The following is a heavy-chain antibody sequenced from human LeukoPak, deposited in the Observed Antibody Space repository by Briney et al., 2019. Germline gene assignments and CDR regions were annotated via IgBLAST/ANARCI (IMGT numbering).Heavy chain of an antibody. CDR3: TRDLGKRSFDY. D-gene: IGHD7-27*01. CDR2: INTDGSST. CDR1: GFTFSSYW. V-gene: IGHV3-74*01. Sequence: GGSLRLSCAAPGFTFSSYWMHWVRQAPGKGLVWVSRINTDGSSTSYADSVKGRFTISRDNAKNTLYLQMNSLRAEDTAVYYCTRDLGKRSFDYWGQGTLVTVSS. J-gene: IGHJ4*02.